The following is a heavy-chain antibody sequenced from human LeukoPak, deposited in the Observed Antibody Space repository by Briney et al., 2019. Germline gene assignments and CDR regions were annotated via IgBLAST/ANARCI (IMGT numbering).Heavy chain of an antibody. CDR3: ARVDKRLPVFKTLWQQLVRRHYYCMDV. Sequence: PSETLSLTCTVSGGSISSSSYYWGWIRQPPGKGLEWIGSIYYSGSTYYNPSLKSRVTISVDTSKNQFSLKLSSVTAADTAVYYCARVDKRLPVFKTLWQQLVRRHYYCMDVWGKGTTVTVSS. D-gene: IGHD6-13*01. CDR1: GGSISSSSYY. CDR2: IYYSGST. V-gene: IGHV4-39*07. J-gene: IGHJ6*03.